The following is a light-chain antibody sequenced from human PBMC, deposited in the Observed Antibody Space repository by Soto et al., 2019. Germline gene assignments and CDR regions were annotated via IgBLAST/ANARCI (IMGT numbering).Light chain of an antibody. J-gene: IGKJ1*01. CDR2: LAS. CDR3: MQTLQTPT. Sequence: EIVMTQSPLSLPVTPGEPASISCRSSQNLQHNNGYNYLDWYLQKPGQSPQLLISLASNRASGVPDRFSGSGSGTDFTLKISRVGAEDVGLYYCMQTLQTPTFGQGTKVDIK. CDR1: QNLQHNNGYNY. V-gene: IGKV2-28*01.